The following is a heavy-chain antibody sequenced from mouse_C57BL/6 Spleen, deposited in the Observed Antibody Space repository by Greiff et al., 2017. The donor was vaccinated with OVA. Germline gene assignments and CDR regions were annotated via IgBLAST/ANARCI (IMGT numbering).Heavy chain of an antibody. D-gene: IGHD1-1*01. CDR3: ARRGYGSPWFAY. Sequence: VQLQQPGAELVKPGASVKLSCKASGYTFTSYWMQWVKQRPGQGLEWIGEIDPSDSYTNYNPKFKGKATLTVDTSSSTAYMQLSSLTSEDSAVYYCARRGYGSPWFAYWGQGTLVTVSA. J-gene: IGHJ3*01. CDR2: IDPSDSYT. CDR1: GYTFTSYW. V-gene: IGHV1-50*01.